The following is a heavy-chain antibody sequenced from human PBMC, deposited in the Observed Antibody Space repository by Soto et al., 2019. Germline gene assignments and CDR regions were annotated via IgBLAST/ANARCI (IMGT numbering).Heavy chain of an antibody. CDR3: ARELSGSPDAFDI. D-gene: IGHD1-26*01. J-gene: IGHJ3*02. CDR1: GFTFSSYG. Sequence: QVQLVESGGGVVQPGRSLRLSCAASGFTFSSYGMHWVRQAPGKGLEWVAVIWYDGSNKYYADSVKGRFTISRDNSNNTLYLQMNSLRAEDTAVYYCARELSGSPDAFDIWGQGTMVTVSS. V-gene: IGHV3-33*01. CDR2: IWYDGSNK.